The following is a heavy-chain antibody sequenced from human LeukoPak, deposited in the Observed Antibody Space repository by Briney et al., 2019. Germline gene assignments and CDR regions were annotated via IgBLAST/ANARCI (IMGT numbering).Heavy chain of an antibody. V-gene: IGHV1-69*04. J-gene: IGHJ5*02. CDR1: GGTFSRYA. D-gene: IGHD2-2*01. Sequence: SVRVSFKASGGTFSRYAISWVRQAPGQGLEGMGRIIPILGIANYAQKFQGRVTITADKSTSTAYMELSSLRSEDTAVYYCARAGGCSSTSCYGLASNWFDPWGQGTLVTVSS. CDR3: ARAGGCSSTSCYGLASNWFDP. CDR2: IIPILGIA.